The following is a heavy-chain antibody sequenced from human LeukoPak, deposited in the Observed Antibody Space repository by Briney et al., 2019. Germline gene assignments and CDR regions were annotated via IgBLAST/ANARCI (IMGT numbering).Heavy chain of an antibody. Sequence: SETLSLTCAVYGGSFSGYYWSWIRQPPGKGLEWIGEINHSGSTNYNPSLKSRVTISVDTSKNQFSLKLSSVTAADTAVYYCAQYYYDSSGYYFPAEYFQHWGQGTLVTVSS. CDR3: AQYYYDSSGYYFPAEYFQH. D-gene: IGHD3-22*01. J-gene: IGHJ1*01. CDR1: GGSFSGYY. V-gene: IGHV4-34*01. CDR2: INHSGST.